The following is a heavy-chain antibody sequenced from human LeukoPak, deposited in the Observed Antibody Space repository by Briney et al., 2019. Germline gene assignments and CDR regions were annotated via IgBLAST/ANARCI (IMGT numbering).Heavy chain of an antibody. J-gene: IGHJ3*02. CDR1: GGSISGYY. Sequence: PSETLSLTCTVSGGSISGYYWSWIRQPPGKGLEWIGGINHSGSTNYNPSLKSRVTISVDTSKNQFSLKLRSVTAADTAVYYCARVYGSGYDFRGAFDIWGQGTMVTVSS. CDR3: ARVYGSGYDFRGAFDI. V-gene: IGHV4-34*01. D-gene: IGHD5-12*01. CDR2: INHSGST.